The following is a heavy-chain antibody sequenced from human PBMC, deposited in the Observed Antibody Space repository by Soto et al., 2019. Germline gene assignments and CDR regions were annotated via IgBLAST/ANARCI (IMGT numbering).Heavy chain of an antibody. V-gene: IGHV3-21*01. J-gene: IGHJ4*02. CDR1: GITFSSYS. CDR3: AVIRGGVFDY. CDR2: ISSSSSYI. Sequence: GGSLRLSCAASGITFSSYSMNWVRQAPGKGLEWVSSISSSSSYIYYADSVKGRFTISRDNAKNSLYLQMNSLRAEDTAVYYCAVIRGGVFDYWGQGTLVTVSS. D-gene: IGHD3-10*01.